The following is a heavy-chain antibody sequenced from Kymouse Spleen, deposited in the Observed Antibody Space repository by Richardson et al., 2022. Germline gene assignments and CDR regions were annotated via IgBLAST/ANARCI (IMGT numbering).Heavy chain of an antibody. D-gene: IGHD1-7*01. J-gene: IGHJ4*02. CDR2: ISWNSGSI. Sequence: EVQLVESGGGLVQPGRSLRLSCAASGFTFDDYAMHWVRQAPGKGLEWVSGISWNSGSIGYADSVKGRFTISRDNAKNSLYLQMNSLRAEDTALYYCAKDGGLTGTSFFDYWGQGTLVTVSS. CDR1: GFTFDDYA. V-gene: IGHV3-9*01. CDR3: AKDGGLTGTSFFDY.